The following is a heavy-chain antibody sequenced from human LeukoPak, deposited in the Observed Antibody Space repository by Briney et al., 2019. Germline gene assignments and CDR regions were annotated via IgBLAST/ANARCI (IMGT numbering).Heavy chain of an antibody. CDR2: ISYDGSNK. V-gene: IGHV3-30-3*01. D-gene: IGHD3-22*01. Sequence: GGSLRLSCAASGFTFRSYAMRWVRQAPGKGLEWVAVISYDGSNKYYADSVKGRFTISRDNSKNTLYLQMNSLRAEDTAAYYCARDSMIVVGGFDYWGQGTLVTVSS. CDR3: ARDSMIVVGGFDY. CDR1: GFTFRSYA. J-gene: IGHJ4*02.